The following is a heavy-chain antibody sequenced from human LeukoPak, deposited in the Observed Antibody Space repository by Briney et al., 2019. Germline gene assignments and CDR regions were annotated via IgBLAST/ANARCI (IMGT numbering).Heavy chain of an antibody. Sequence: SVKVSCKASGRTFSSYAISWVRQAPGQGLEWMGRIIPIFGIANYAQKFQGRVTITADKSTSTAYMELSSLRSEDTAVYYCARVLDGKDAFDIWGQGTMVTVSS. CDR3: ARVLDGKDAFDI. CDR1: GRTFSSYA. CDR2: IIPIFGIA. D-gene: IGHD1-26*01. V-gene: IGHV1-69*04. J-gene: IGHJ3*02.